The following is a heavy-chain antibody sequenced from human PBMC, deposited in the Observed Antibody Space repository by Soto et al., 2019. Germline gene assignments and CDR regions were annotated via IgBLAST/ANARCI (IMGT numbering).Heavy chain of an antibody. CDR2: TYYRSKWYN. Sequence: SPTLSLTCAISGDSVSSNSAAWNWIRQSPSRGLEWLGRTYYRSKWYNDYAVSVKSRITINPDTSKNQFSLQLNSVTPEDTAVYYCARGVEEDIVVVPAAMLDYWGQGTLVTVSS. CDR1: GDSVSSNSAA. CDR3: ARGVEEDIVVVPAAMLDY. D-gene: IGHD2-2*01. V-gene: IGHV6-1*01. J-gene: IGHJ4*02.